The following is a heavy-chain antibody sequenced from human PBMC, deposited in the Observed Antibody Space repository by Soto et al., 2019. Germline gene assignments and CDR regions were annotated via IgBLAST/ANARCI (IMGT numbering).Heavy chain of an antibody. V-gene: IGHV1-18*01. CDR3: ARSIHTAVTSTQFDY. CDR1: GYIFTNFG. J-gene: IGHJ4*02. CDR2: INADNGDT. D-gene: IGHD6-19*01. Sequence: QIQLVQSGAEVKKPGASVKVSCKASGYIFTNFGIGWVRQAPGHGLEWMGWINADNGDTNYAQKFQDRVSMTTDTSTTTAYLELRSLTSGDTAVYFCARSIHTAVTSTQFDYWGQGILVTVSS.